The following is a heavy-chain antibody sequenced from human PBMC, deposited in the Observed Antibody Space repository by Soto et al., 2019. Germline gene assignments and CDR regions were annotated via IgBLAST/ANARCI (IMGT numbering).Heavy chain of an antibody. J-gene: IGHJ4*02. D-gene: IGHD2-15*01. CDR1: GFTFGDYA. CDR3: MRLSGGSCYPYYFDN. Sequence: SPRLSRTASGFTFGDYAMSWFRQAPGKGLEWVGFIRSKAYGGTTEYAASVKGRFTISRDDSKSIAYLQMNSLKTEDTAVYYCMRLSGGSCYPYYFDNCGQETLGIVSS. V-gene: IGHV3-49*03. CDR2: IRSKAYGGTT.